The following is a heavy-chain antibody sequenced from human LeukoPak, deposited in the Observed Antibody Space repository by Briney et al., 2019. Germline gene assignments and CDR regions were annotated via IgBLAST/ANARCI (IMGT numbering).Heavy chain of an antibody. CDR1: GYTFTSYD. CDR3: ARAQDGYNMYYYYYMDV. Sequence: ASVKLSCKAAGYTFTSYDINWVRQAPGQGLEWMGWMNLNSGNTGYAQKFQGRGTIARNTSISTAYMELSSLRSEDTAVYYCARAQDGYNMYYYYYMDVWGKGTTVTVSS. J-gene: IGHJ6*03. CDR2: MNLNSGNT. D-gene: IGHD5-24*01. V-gene: IGHV1-8*03.